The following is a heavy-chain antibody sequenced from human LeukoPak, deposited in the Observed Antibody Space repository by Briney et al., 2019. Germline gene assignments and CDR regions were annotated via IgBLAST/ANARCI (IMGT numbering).Heavy chain of an antibody. CDR2: MNPDSGNT. D-gene: IGHD6-13*01. V-gene: IGHV1-8*01. Sequence: ASVKVSCKASGYTFTSYDINWVRQATGQGLEWMGWMNPDSGNTGYAQKFQGRVTMTRNTSLSTAYMELSSLRSEDTAVYYCATVITSSWESYYYGMDVWGQGTTVTVSS. CDR1: GYTFTSYD. CDR3: ATVITSSWESYYYGMDV. J-gene: IGHJ6*02.